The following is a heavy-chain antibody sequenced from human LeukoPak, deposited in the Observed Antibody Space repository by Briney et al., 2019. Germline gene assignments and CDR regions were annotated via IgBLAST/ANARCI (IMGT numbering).Heavy chain of an antibody. Sequence: SETLSLTCTVSGGSISSYYWSWIRQPPGKGREWIGYIYYSGSTNYNPSLKSRVTISVDTSKNQFSLKLSSVTAADTAVYYCARLPYYYDSSGYYHYYFDYWGQGTLVTVSS. J-gene: IGHJ4*02. D-gene: IGHD3-22*01. CDR2: IYYSGST. V-gene: IGHV4-59*08. CDR3: ARLPYYYDSSGYYHYYFDY. CDR1: GGSISSYY.